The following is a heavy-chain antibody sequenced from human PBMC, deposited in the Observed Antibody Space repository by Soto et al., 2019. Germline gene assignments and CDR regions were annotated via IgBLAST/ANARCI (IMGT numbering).Heavy chain of an antibody. V-gene: IGHV3-30*03. CDR2: ISYDGSNT. CDR1: GFTFRTSG. J-gene: IGHJ4*02. Sequence: QVQLAESGGGVVQPGRSLRLSCAASGFTFRTSGMHWVRQAPGKGLEWVACISYDGSNTYSADSVKGRFTLSRDNSKNTLYLKMNSLRADDTAVYYCATDSRLYGTVFDYWGQGALVTVSS. CDR3: ATDSRLYGTVFDY. D-gene: IGHD1-1*01.